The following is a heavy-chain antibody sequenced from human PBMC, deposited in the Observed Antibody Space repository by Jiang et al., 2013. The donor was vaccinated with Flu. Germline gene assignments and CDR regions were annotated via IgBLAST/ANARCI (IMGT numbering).Heavy chain of an antibody. Sequence: TFSSYTISWVRQAPGQGLEWMGRIIPILGIANYAQKFQGRVTITADKSTSTAYMELSSLRSEDTAVYYCAREVGGDNYFDYWGQGTLVTVSS. CDR2: IIPILGIA. CDR1: TFSSYT. D-gene: IGHD3-3*01. V-gene: IGHV1-69*04. CDR3: AREVGGDNYFDY. J-gene: IGHJ4*02.